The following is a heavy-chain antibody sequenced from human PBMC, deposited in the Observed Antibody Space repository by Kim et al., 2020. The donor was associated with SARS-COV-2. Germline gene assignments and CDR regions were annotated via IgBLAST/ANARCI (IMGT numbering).Heavy chain of an antibody. Sequence: GESLKISCKGSGYSFTNYWIGWVRQMPGKGLEWMGIIYPGDSDTRYSPSFQGQVTISADKSISTAYLQWSSLKASDTAMYYCARQVYCSSTSCPRYYYYYYMDVWDKGTTVTVSS. V-gene: IGHV5-51*01. CDR1: GYSFTNYW. CDR2: IYPGDSDT. D-gene: IGHD2-2*01. J-gene: IGHJ6*03. CDR3: ARQVYCSSTSCPRYYYYYYMDV.